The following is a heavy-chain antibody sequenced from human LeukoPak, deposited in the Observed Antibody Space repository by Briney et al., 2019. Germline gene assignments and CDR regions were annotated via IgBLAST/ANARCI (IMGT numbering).Heavy chain of an antibody. D-gene: IGHD4-17*01. CDR2: IIPILGIA. V-gene: IGHV1-69*04. CDR1: GGTFSSYA. Sequence: SVKVSCKASGGTFSSYAISWVRQAPGQGLEWMGRIIPILGIANYAQKFQGRVTISADKSTSTAYMEVSSLRSEDTAVYYCARDLGVSDDYGDRGPTPYYFDYWGQGTLVTVSS. J-gene: IGHJ4*02. CDR3: ARDLGVSDDYGDRGPTPYYFDY.